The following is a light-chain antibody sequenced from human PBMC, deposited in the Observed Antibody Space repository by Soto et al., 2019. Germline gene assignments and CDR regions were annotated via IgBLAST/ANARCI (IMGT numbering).Light chain of an antibody. J-gene: IGKJ4*01. V-gene: IGKV3-20*01. CDR2: GAS. CDR1: QIVTSSY. CDR3: QQYGRSPA. Sequence: EIVLTQSPGTLSLSPGERATLSCRASQIVTSSYLAWYQQKPGQAPRLLIYGASSRATGIPDRFSGSGSGTDFTLTTSRLEPEDFAVYYGQQYGRSPAFGGGTKVEIK.